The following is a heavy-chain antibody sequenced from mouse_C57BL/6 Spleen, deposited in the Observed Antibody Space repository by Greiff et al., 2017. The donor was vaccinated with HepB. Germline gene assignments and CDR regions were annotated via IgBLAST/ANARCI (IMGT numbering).Heavy chain of an antibody. D-gene: IGHD2-4*01. CDR2: ISSGSSTI. V-gene: IGHV5-17*01. J-gene: IGHJ2*01. CDR1: GFTFSDYG. CDR3: ARPGGLRRGGCDY. Sequence: EVKLMESGGGLVKPGGSLKLSCAASGFTFSDYGMHWVRQAPEKGLEWVAYISSGSSTIYYADTVKGRFTISRDNAKNTLFLQMTSLRSEDTAMYYCARPGGLRRGGCDYWGQGTTLTVSS.